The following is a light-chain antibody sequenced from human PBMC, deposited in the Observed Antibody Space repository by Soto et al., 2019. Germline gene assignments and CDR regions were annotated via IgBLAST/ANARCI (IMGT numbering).Light chain of an antibody. J-gene: IGKJ5*01. CDR1: QSVGSN. V-gene: IGKV3-11*01. CDR3: QQRSNWIT. Sequence: EVVLTQSPATLSVSPGAGATLSCRASQSVGSNLAWYQQKPGQTPRVLIYGASTRATDIPARFSGSGSGTDFTLTISSLEPEDFAVYYCQQRSNWITFGQGTRLEIK. CDR2: GAS.